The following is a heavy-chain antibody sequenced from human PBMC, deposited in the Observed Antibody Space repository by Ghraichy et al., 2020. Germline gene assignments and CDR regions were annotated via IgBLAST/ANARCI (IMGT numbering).Heavy chain of an antibody. CDR3: AKIGRGSPPRYAFHM. D-gene: IGHD1-26*01. Sequence: SETLSLTCTVPGGSMTRSNHFWGWIRQLPGKGLEWIGNVYHTGSTYYNASLKSRVVISVDTSKNQFSLKMTSLTAADTAVYYCAKIGRGSPPRYAFHMWGRGTMVIVSS. J-gene: IGHJ3*02. CDR2: VYHTGST. CDR1: GGSMTRSNHF. V-gene: IGHV4-31*03.